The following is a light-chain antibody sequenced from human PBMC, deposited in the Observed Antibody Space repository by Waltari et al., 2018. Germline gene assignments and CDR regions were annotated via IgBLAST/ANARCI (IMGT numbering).Light chain of an antibody. CDR1: QSVSSN. CDR3: MQGLQTPIT. V-gene: IGKV3-15*01. CDR2: GAS. Sequence: EIVMTQSPATLSVSPGERATLSCRASQSVSSNLAWYQQKPGQAPRRLIYGASTRATGIPARFSGSGSGTEFTLTISSLQSEDFAVYYCMQGLQTPITFVQGTRLEMK. J-gene: IGKJ5*01.